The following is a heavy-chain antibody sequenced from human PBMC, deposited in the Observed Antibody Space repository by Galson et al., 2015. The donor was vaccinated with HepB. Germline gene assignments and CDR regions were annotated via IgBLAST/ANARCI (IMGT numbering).Heavy chain of an antibody. CDR1: GYTFSTYY. Sequence: SVKVSCKASGYTFSTYYIHWVRQAPGQGLEWMGIINPSGGRTNYAQKFQDRVTMTRDTSTSTVYMQLSSLRSEDTAVYYCATIRVGFCITTSCKAEDFEIWGQGTMITVSS. D-gene: IGHD2-2*01. J-gene: IGHJ3*02. CDR3: ATIRVGFCITTSCKAEDFEI. CDR2: INPSGGRT. V-gene: IGHV1-46*01.